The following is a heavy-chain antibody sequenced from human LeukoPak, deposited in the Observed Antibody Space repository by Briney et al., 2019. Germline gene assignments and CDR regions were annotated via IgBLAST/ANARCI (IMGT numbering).Heavy chain of an antibody. CDR3: ARVAPYIVVVVAATRVGAFDI. CDR2: INHSGST. J-gene: IGHJ3*02. Sequence: SETLSLTCAVYGVSFSCYYWSWIRQPPGRGLAWIGEINHSGSTNYNPSLKSRVTISVDTSKNQFSLKLSSVTAADTAVYYCARVAPYIVVVVAATRVGAFDIWGQGTMVTVSS. V-gene: IGHV4-34*01. D-gene: IGHD2-15*01. CDR1: GVSFSCYY.